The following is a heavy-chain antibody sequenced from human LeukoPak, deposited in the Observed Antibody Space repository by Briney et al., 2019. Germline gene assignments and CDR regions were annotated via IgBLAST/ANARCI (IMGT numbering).Heavy chain of an antibody. CDR2: IYSDGST. J-gene: IGHJ5*02. V-gene: IGHV3-53*01. D-gene: IGHD6-19*01. Sequence: GGSLRLSCAASGFTVSSNYVSWVRQAPGKGLEWVSVIYSDGSTYYADSVNGRCPISIDHSKNKLFLQMNNMRAEDTGLDYGARHLYNSAWYFWFGRWGQGTLVTVCS. CDR3: ARHLYNSAWYFWFGR. CDR1: GFTVSSNY.